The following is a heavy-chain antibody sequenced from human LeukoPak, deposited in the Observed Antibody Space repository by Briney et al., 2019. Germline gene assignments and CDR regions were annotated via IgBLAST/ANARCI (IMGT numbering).Heavy chain of an antibody. D-gene: IGHD3-10*01. J-gene: IGHJ6*02. CDR3: ARDRSITMVRSQYGMDV. V-gene: IGHV1-18*01. CDR1: GYTFTSYG. CDR2: ISAYNGNT. Sequence: ASVKVSCKASGYTFTSYGISWVRQAPGQGLEWMGWISAYNGNTNYAQKLQGRVTMTTDTSTSTAYMELRSLRSDDTAVYYCARDRSITMVRSQYGMDVWGQGTTVTVSS.